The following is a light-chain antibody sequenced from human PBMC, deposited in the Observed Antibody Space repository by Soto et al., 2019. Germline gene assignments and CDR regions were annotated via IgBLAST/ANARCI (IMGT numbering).Light chain of an antibody. V-gene: IGKV3-15*01. CDR3: QQYANWWA. J-gene: IGKJ1*01. CDR2: GAS. CDR1: QSIGSS. Sequence: EIVMTQSPATLSVSPGERVTLSCRASQSIGSSLAWYQQKGGQAPRLLIYGASNRATGVPARFSGSGSGTDFTLTISSLQSEDFAVYYCQQYANWWAFGQGTKVEIK.